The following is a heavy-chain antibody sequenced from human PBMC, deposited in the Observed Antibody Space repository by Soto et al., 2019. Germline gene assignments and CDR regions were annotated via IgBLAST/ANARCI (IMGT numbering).Heavy chain of an antibody. CDR1: QFPFDVYS. CDR3: ARDRGSSGMFELDV. Sequence: GSLGLACVASQFPFDVYSMHWVRQAPGKGLEWVSYIRHTTSATFYADAVKGRFTISRDNRKNSLFLQMNSLRDDDTGVYFCARDRGSSGMFELDVWGPGTPVTVYS. D-gene: IGHD6-19*01. V-gene: IGHV3-48*02. CDR2: IRHTTSAT. J-gene: IGHJ6*02.